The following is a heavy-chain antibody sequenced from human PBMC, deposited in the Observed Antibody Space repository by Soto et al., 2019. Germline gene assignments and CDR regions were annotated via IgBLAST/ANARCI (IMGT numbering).Heavy chain of an antibody. V-gene: IGHV3-43D*04. D-gene: IGHD3-22*01. CDR1: GFDFEDYA. J-gene: IGHJ4*02. CDR3: AKSLYYYDSSPLDH. Sequence: GGSLRLSCAAAGFDFEDYAMHWVRQVPGKGLEWASLTNSDGTDSYYMDSVKGRFTISRDNAKSTLYLQMDRLRPEDTALYFCAKSLYYYDSSPLDHWGQGTMVTVYS. CDR2: TNSDGTDS.